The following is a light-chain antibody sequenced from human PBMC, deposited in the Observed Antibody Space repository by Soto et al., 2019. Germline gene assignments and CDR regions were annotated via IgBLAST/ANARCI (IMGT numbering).Light chain of an antibody. CDR3: QQYYSTFLT. V-gene: IGKV4-1*01. CDR1: QSVLYSSNNKNC. J-gene: IGKJ4*02. CDR2: WAS. Sequence: DIVMTQSPDSLAVSLGERATINCKSSQSVLYSSNNKNCLAWYQQKPGQPPKLLIYWASTRESGVPDRFSASGSGTDFTLTISSLQAGDVAVYYCQQYYSTFLTFGGGTKVQIK.